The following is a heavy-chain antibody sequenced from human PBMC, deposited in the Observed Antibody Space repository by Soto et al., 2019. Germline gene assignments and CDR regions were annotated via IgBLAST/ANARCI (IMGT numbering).Heavy chain of an antibody. V-gene: IGHV1-18*01. Sequence: QVQLVQSAAEVKKPGASVKVSCKASGYTFTSYGISWVRQAPGQGLEWMGWISAYNGNTNYAQKLQRRVTMTPDTATSTAYMALRSLRSDDTAVYYCARDYYGDYADFDYWGQGTLVTVSA. J-gene: IGHJ4*02. D-gene: IGHD4-17*01. CDR1: GYTFTSYG. CDR3: ARDYYGDYADFDY. CDR2: ISAYNGNT.